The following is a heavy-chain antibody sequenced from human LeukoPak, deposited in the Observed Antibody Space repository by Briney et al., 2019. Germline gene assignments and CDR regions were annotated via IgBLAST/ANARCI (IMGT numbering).Heavy chain of an antibody. CDR1: GGAFSSYV. Sequence: SVKVSCKASGGAFSSYVISWVRQAPGQGLEWMGGIIPIFGTADYAQKFQGRLTITADKSTSTAYMELSSLRSEDTAIYYCASATLRCSGGSCHEMDVWGKGTTVTVSS. V-gene: IGHV1-69*06. J-gene: IGHJ6*04. CDR3: ASATLRCSGGSCHEMDV. D-gene: IGHD2-15*01. CDR2: IIPIFGTA.